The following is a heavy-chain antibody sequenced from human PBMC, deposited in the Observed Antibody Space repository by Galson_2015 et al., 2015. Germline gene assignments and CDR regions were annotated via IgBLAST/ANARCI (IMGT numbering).Heavy chain of an antibody. CDR2: IYYSGST. Sequence: TLSLTCTVSGGSISSSRYYWGWIRQPPGKGLEWIGSIYYSGSTYYNPSLKSRVTISVDTSKNQFSLKLSSVTAADTAVYYCARCSSTSCYFDYWGQGTLVTVSS. D-gene: IGHD2-2*01. J-gene: IGHJ4*02. CDR3: ARCSSTSCYFDY. CDR1: GGSISSSRYY. V-gene: IGHV4-39*01.